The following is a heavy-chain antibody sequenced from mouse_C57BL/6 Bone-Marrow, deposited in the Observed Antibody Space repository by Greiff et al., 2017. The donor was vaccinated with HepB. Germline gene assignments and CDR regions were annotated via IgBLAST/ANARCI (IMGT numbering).Heavy chain of an antibody. J-gene: IGHJ4*01. Sequence: VQLQQSGPELVKPGASVKISCKASGYPFTGYYMHWVKQSHGNILDWIGFLYPYNGVCSYNQKFKVKATLTVDMSSSTAYMELRSLPSEDSAVYYWARPGYSNFLYAMDYWCQGTSVTVSS. D-gene: IGHD2-5*01. CDR2: LYPYNGVC. CDR3: ARPGYSNFLYAMDY. CDR1: GYPFTGYY. V-gene: IGHV1-31*01.